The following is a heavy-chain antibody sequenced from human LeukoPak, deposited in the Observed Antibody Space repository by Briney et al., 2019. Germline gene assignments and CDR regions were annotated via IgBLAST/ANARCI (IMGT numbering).Heavy chain of an antibody. J-gene: IGHJ2*01. CDR1: GGSFSDYY. V-gene: IGHV4-4*07. Sequence: SKTLSLTCTVSGGSFSDYYWSWVRQPAGKGLEWIGRISTSGRTNYNPSLMSRLTMSLDTSNNQFSLNLRSVTAADTAIYYCARKDSFWYFDLWGPGSLVTVSS. CDR2: ISTSGRT. CDR3: ARKDSFWYFDL.